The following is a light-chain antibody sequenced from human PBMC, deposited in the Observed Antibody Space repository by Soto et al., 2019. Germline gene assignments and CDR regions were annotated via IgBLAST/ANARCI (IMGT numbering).Light chain of an antibody. Sequence: EIVMTQSPASLSVSPGDGATLSCRASQSVASNVAWYQQKPGQGPRLLIHDASTRAVGVPARFSGSGSGTDCTLTISSLQSEDFAVYYCQQYHNWPPQYTFGQGTKLQIK. CDR3: QQYHNWPPQYT. V-gene: IGKV3-15*01. J-gene: IGKJ2*01. CDR1: QSVASN. CDR2: DAS.